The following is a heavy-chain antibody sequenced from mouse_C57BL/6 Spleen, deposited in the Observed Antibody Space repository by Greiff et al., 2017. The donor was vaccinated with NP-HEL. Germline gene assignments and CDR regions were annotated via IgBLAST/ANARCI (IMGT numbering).Heavy chain of an antibody. CDR3: ARDGDGYSTDY. CDR2: ISYDGSN. Sequence: EVKLQESGPGLVKPSQSLSLTCSVTGYSITSGYYWNWIRQFPGNKLEWMGYISYDGSNNYNPSLKNRISITRDTSKNQFFLKLNSVTTEDTATYYCARDGDGYSTDYWGQGTTLTVSS. CDR1: GYSITSGYY. J-gene: IGHJ2*01. D-gene: IGHD2-3*01. V-gene: IGHV3-6*01.